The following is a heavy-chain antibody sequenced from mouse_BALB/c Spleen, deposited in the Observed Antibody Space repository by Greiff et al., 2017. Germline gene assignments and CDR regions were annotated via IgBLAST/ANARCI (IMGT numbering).Heavy chain of an antibody. Sequence: EGKLVESGGDLVKPGGSLKLSCAASGFTFSSYGMSWVRQTPDKRLEWVATISSGGSYTYYPDSVKGRFTISRDNAKNTLYLQMSSLKSEDTAMYYCARQDYDYWGQGTTLTVSS. CDR2: ISSGGSYT. V-gene: IGHV5-6*01. CDR1: GFTFSSYG. J-gene: IGHJ2*01. D-gene: IGHD2-13*01. CDR3: ARQDYDY.